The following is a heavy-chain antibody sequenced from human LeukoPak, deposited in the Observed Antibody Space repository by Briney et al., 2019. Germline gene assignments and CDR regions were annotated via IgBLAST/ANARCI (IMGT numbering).Heavy chain of an antibody. V-gene: IGHV3-23*01. D-gene: IGHD3-10*01. CDR1: EFTFSTYA. CDR3: AKASGSGTYYKSPFDY. J-gene: IGHJ4*02. CDR2: ISGSGGST. Sequence: SGGSLRLSCAASEFTFSTYAMSWVRQAPGKGLEWVSAISGSGGSTYYADSVKGRFTISRDNSKNTLYLQMNSLRAGDTAVYYCAKASGSGTYYKSPFDYWGQGTLVTVSS.